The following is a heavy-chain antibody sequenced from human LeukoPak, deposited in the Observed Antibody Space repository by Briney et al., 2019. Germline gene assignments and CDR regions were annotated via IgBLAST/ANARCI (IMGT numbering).Heavy chain of an antibody. Sequence: PSETLSLTCTVSGASISSYYWSWIRQSAGKRLEWIGRIYISGSTDYNPSLKSRVTMSVDTSKNRLSLKLDSVTAADTAVYYCARVDYGDYVGLGDAFDIWGQGTMVTVSS. J-gene: IGHJ3*02. CDR1: GASISSYY. V-gene: IGHV4-4*07. CDR2: IYISGST. CDR3: ARVDYGDYVGLGDAFDI. D-gene: IGHD4-17*01.